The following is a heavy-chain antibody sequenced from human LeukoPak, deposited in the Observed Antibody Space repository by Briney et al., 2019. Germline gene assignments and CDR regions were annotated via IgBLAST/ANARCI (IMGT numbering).Heavy chain of an antibody. V-gene: IGHV3-21*01. Sequence: PGGSLRLSCAASGFTFSSYSMNWVRQAPGKGLEWVSSINSSSSYIYYADSVKGRFTISRDNAKNSLYLEMNSLRAEDTAVYYCASASDYGDSIWGSGYLYYFDYWGQGTLVTVSS. J-gene: IGHJ4*02. CDR1: GFTFSSYS. CDR2: INSSSSYI. D-gene: IGHD4-17*01. CDR3: ASASDYGDSIWGSGYLYYFDY.